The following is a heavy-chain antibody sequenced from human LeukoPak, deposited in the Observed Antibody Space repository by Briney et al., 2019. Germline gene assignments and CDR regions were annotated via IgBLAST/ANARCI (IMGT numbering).Heavy chain of an antibody. D-gene: IGHD3-3*01. CDR1: GYTLTELS. Sequence: ASVKVSCKVSGYTLTELSMHWVRQAPGKGLEWMGGFDPEDGETIYAQKFQGRVTMTEDTSTDTAYMELSSLRSEDTAVYYCATRHTIFGVVRRFDYWGQGTLVTVSS. CDR3: ATRHTIFGVVRRFDY. CDR2: FDPEDGET. V-gene: IGHV1-24*01. J-gene: IGHJ4*02.